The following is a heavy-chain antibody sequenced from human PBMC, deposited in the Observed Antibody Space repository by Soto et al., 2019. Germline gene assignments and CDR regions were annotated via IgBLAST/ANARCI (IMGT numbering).Heavy chain of an antibody. CDR3: VKDRYIDY. CDR1: GFTIRSYA. J-gene: IGHJ4*02. CDR2: ISSEGGST. V-gene: IGHV3-64D*06. Sequence: GGSLRLSCLVSGFTIRSYAMHWVRQAPGKGLQYVSSISSEGGSTYYADSVKGRFTISRDNSKNTLYLQMSSLRVEDTAVYHCVKDRYIDYWGQGTLVTVSP.